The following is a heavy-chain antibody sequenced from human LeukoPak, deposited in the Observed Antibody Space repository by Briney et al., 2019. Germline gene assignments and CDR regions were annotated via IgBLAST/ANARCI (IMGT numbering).Heavy chain of an antibody. CDR3: ARGPCSGGSCYLGD. CDR2: ISSNGDST. J-gene: IGHJ4*02. V-gene: IGHV3-64*01. D-gene: IGHD2-15*01. CDR1: GFTFSSYA. Sequence: PGGSLRLSCADSGFTFSSYAMHWVRQAPGKGLEYVPAISSNGDSTFYASSVKGRFTISRDNSKNTLYLQMGSLRAEDMAVYYCARGPCSGGSCYLGDWGQGTLVTVSS.